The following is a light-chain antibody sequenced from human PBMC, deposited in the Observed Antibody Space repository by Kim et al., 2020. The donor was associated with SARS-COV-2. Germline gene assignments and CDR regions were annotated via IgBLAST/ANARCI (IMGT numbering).Light chain of an antibody. J-gene: IGLJ1*01. CDR1: SSNIGACYD. Sequence: QSVLTQPPSVSGASGQRVTIPCTGSSSNIGACYDVHWYQQFPGTAPKLLIYGNNNRPSGVPDRISGSKSDTSASLAITGLRAEDEADYYCQSYDSSLRTYVFGTGTKVTVL. CDR2: GNN. V-gene: IGLV1-40*01. CDR3: QSYDSSLRTYV.